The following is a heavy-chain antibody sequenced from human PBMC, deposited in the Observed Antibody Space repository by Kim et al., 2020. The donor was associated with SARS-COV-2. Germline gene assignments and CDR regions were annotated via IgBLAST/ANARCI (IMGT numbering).Heavy chain of an antibody. CDR2: ISSSISTI. V-gene: IGHV3-48*02. D-gene: IGHD2-21*01. Sequence: GGSLRLSCAASGFTFSSYSMNWVRQAPGKVLEWVSYISSSISTIYYADSGKGRFTIPRDNATHSLYLQMNSLRDEDTAVYYCARDRDIVVVIAIFSDIDHAYGMDVWGQGTTVTVSS. J-gene: IGHJ6*02. CDR1: GFTFSSYS. CDR3: ARDRDIVVVIAIFSDIDHAYGMDV.